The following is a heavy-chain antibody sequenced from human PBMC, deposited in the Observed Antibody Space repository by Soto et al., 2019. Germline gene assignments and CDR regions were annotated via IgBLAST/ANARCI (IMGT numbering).Heavy chain of an antibody. Sequence: QVQLVQSGAEVKKRGASVKVSCKASGYTITSYDIKWVRQATEQGLEWMGWMNPNSGNTVYAQKYQGRVTMTRNTSISTAYMELSSLRSEDTAVFYCAREHGVYALDYWGQGTLVTVSS. V-gene: IGHV1-8*01. J-gene: IGHJ4*02. CDR2: MNPNSGNT. D-gene: IGHD4-17*01. CDR1: GYTITSYD. CDR3: AREHGVYALDY.